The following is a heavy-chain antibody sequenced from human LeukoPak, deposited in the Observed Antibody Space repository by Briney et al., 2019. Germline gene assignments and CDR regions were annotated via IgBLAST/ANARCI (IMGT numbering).Heavy chain of an antibody. D-gene: IGHD3-10*01. CDR3: ARDLSLLWFGDLTYYFDY. V-gene: IGHV4-38-2*02. Sequence: SETLSLTCTVSGYSISSGYYWGWIRQPPGKGLEWIGSIYHSGSTYYNPSLKSRVTISVDTSKNQFSLKLSSVTAADTAVYYCARDLSLLWFGDLTYYFDYWGQGTLVTVSS. J-gene: IGHJ4*02. CDR2: IYHSGST. CDR1: GYSISSGYY.